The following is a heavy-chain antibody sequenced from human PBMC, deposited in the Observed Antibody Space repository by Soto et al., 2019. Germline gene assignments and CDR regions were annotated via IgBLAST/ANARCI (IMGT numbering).Heavy chain of an antibody. D-gene: IGHD3-9*01. V-gene: IGHV1-18*01. Sequence: QVQLVQSGAEVKKPGASVKVSCKASGYTFTSYGISWVRQAPGQGLEWMGWISAYNGNTNYAQKLQGRVTMTTDTSTSTAYMELRSLRSDDTAVYYCARSHLPDFDYDILTGPPLPDYWGQGTLVTVSS. J-gene: IGHJ4*02. CDR2: ISAYNGNT. CDR1: GYTFTSYG. CDR3: ARSHLPDFDYDILTGPPLPDY.